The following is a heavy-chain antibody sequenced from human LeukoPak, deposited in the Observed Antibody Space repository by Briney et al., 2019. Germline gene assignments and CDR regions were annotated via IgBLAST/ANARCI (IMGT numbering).Heavy chain of an antibody. V-gene: IGHV3-74*01. CDR3: AKDLHYGSADY. D-gene: IGHD3-10*01. Sequence: GGSLRLSCAASGFTFSSYAMSWVRQAPGKGLVWVSFINPDGSTTNYADSVKGRFTISRDNAKSALYLQMNSLRAEDTAVYYCAKDLHYGSADYWGQGTLVTVSS. CDR1: GFTFSSYA. CDR2: INPDGSTT. J-gene: IGHJ4*02.